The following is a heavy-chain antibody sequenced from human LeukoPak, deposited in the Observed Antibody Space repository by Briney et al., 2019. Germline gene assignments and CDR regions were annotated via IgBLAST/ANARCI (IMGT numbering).Heavy chain of an antibody. CDR3: ASESGSSTDY. CDR2: ISSSSSNI. CDR1: GFTFSSYS. D-gene: IGHD1-26*01. J-gene: IGHJ4*02. V-gene: IGHV3-21*01. Sequence: PGGSLRLSCAASGFTFSSYSMNWVRQAPGKGLEWVSSISSSSSNIYYADSVKGRFTISRDNAKNSLYLQRNSLRAEDSAVYYYASESGSSTDYCGQGTLVTVSS.